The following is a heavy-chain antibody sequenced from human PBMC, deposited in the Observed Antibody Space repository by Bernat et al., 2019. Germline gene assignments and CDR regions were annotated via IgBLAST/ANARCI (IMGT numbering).Heavy chain of an antibody. V-gene: IGHV3-21*01. J-gene: IGHJ6*03. CDR1: GFTFSSYG. Sequence: VQLVESGGGVVQPGRSLRLSCAASGFTFSSYGMNWVRQAPGKGLEWVSSISSSSSYIYYADSVKGRFTISRDNAKNSLYLQMNSLRAEDTAVYYCARVVAAYYYMDVWGKGTTVTVSS. D-gene: IGHD2-15*01. CDR3: ARVVAAYYYMDV. CDR2: ISSSSSYI.